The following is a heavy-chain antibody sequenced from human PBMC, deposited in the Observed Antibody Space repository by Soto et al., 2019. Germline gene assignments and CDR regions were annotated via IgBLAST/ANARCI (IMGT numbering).Heavy chain of an antibody. V-gene: IGHV3-23*01. D-gene: IGHD4-17*01. CDR2: ISGSGGST. CDR3: AKSAYGDYGGRYAFDI. J-gene: IGHJ3*02. Sequence: PGGSLRLSCAASGFTFSSYAMSWVRQAPGKGLEWVSAISGSGGSTYYADSVKGRLTISRDNSKNTLYLQMNSLRAEDTAVYYCAKSAYGDYGGRYAFDIWGQGTMVTVSS. CDR1: GFTFSSYA.